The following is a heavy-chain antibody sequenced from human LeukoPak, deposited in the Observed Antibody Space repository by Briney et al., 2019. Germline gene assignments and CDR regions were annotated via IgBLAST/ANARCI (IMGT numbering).Heavy chain of an antibody. CDR2: ICAIGGVT. CDR3: AKAPYCPNEVCRYFDY. Sequence: RGCLRVSPADPRFTLSTYTMSRGRPGPGERRGCVSEICAIGGVTYYADSVKGRFTICRDNSRSTVFLQMSSLRAEDTAVYCCAKAPYCPNEVCRYFDYWGQGILVTVS. J-gene: IGHJ4*02. D-gene: IGHD2-8*01. V-gene: IGHV3-23*01. CDR1: RFTLSTYT.